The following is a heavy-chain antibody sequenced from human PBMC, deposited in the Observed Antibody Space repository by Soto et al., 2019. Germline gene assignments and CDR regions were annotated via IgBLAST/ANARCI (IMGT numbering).Heavy chain of an antibody. CDR3: AKDFIANNGVWEAFDM. D-gene: IGHD2-8*01. CDR2: LVGNGGDR. J-gene: IGHJ3*02. CDR1: GFSFSAYA. V-gene: IGHV3-23*01. Sequence: EVQLLESGGGLVQPGGSLRLSCAASGFSFSAYAMNWVRQAPGKGLQWVSGLVGNGGDRNYADSVRGRFTVSRDNSKNTLYLQMNNLREEDTAVYYCAKDFIANNGVWEAFDMWGRGTEVTVSS.